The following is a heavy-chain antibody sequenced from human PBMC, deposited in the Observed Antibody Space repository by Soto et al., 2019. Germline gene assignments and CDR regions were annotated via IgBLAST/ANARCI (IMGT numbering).Heavy chain of an antibody. D-gene: IGHD6-19*01. Sequence: GGSLRLSCAASGFTFSSFEMNWVRQAPGKGLEWISYIGHTGRSIYYVDSVKGRITVSRDNAKNSLYLQLSSLTVEDTAVYYCATIHHSSSVPIYWGRGTLVTVSS. CDR3: ATIHHSSSVPIY. CDR1: GFTFSSFE. V-gene: IGHV3-48*03. J-gene: IGHJ4*02. CDR2: IGHTGRSI.